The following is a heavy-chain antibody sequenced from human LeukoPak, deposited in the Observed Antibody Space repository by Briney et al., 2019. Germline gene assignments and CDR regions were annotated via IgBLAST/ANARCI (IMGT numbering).Heavy chain of an antibody. D-gene: IGHD1-26*01. CDR3: ARWGGDAFDI. CDR2: ISYDGSNK. CDR1: GFTFSSYA. J-gene: IGHJ3*02. V-gene: IGHV3-30*01. Sequence: GGSLRLSCAASGFTFSSYAMRWVRQAPGKGLEWVAVISYDGSNKYYADSVKGRFTISRDNSKNTLYLQMNSLRAEDTAVYYCARWGGDAFDIWGQGTMVTVSS.